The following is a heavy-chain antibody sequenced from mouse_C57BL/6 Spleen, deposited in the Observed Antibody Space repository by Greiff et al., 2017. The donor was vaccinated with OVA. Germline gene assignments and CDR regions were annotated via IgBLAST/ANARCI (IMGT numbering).Heavy chain of an antibody. Sequence: QVQLQQSGAELVKPGASVKISCKASGYAFSSYWMNWVKQRPGKGLEWIGQIYPGDGDTNYNGKFKGKATLTADKSSSTAYMQLSSLTSEDSAVYFCAREGRLRYYFDYWGQGTTLTVSS. CDR3: AREGRLRYYFDY. CDR2: IYPGDGDT. J-gene: IGHJ2*01. CDR1: GYAFSSYW. D-gene: IGHD2-4*01. V-gene: IGHV1-80*01.